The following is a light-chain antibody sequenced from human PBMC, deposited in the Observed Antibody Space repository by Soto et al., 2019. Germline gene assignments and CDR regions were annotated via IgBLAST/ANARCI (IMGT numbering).Light chain of an antibody. J-gene: IGKJ4*01. CDR1: QSVSSNY. CDR3: QQYYSLPLT. Sequence: ESVLTQSPGTLSLSPGERATLSCRASQSVSSNYLAWYQQKPGQAPRLLIYGASTRATGIPDRFSGSGSGTDFTLTITSLQAEDVAVYYCQQYYSLPLTFGGGTKVEIK. V-gene: IGKV3-20*01. CDR2: GAS.